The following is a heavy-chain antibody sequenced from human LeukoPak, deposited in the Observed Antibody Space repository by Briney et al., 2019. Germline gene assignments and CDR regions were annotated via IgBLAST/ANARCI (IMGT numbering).Heavy chain of an antibody. CDR1: GGSISSSY. CDR3: ARDPNSAL. J-gene: IGHJ4*02. Sequence: SSETLSLTCTVSGGSISSSYWSWIRQPAGKGLEWIGRVYTSGSTNYNYNPSLKSRLTMSVDTSKNQFSLKLSSVTAADTAVYYCARDPNSALWGQGTLVTVSS. CDR2: VYTSGST. V-gene: IGHV4-4*07. D-gene: IGHD2-21*01.